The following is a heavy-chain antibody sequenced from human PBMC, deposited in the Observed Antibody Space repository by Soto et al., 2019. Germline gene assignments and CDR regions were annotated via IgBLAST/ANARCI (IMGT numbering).Heavy chain of an antibody. J-gene: IGHJ4*02. CDR2: IYYSGST. V-gene: IGHV4-59*08. CDR1: GGSISSYY. D-gene: IGHD4-17*01. Sequence: SETLSLTCTVSGGSISSYYWSWIRQPPGKGLEWIGYIYYSGSTNYNPSLKSRVTISVDTSKNQFSLKLSSVTAADTAVYYCATRYGVYFDYWGQGTLVTVSS. CDR3: ATRYGVYFDY.